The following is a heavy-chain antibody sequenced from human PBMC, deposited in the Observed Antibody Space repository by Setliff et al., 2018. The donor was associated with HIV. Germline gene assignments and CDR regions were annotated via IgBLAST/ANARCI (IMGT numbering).Heavy chain of an antibody. V-gene: IGHV4-34*01. Sequence: LSLTCAVYGGSFRGYYWSWIRQPPGKGLEWIGEINHSGSTNYNPSLKSRVTISVDTSKNQFSLKLSSVTAADTAVFYCARLTTTYYYDSSAYYHPVWGQGTLVTVSS. CDR3: ARLTTTYYYDSSAYYHPV. CDR2: INHSGST. D-gene: IGHD3-22*01. CDR1: GGSFRGYY. J-gene: IGHJ4*02.